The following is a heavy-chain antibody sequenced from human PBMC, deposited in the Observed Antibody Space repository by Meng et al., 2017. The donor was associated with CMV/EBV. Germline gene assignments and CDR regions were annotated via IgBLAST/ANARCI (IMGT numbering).Heavy chain of an antibody. D-gene: IGHD1-1*01. CDR1: GFTFSSYG. CDR2: IRYDGSNK. V-gene: IGHV3-30*02. J-gene: IGHJ4*02. CDR3: AKGPTGTADY. Sequence: QVQLVESGGGVVQPGGSLRLSWAASGFTFSSYGMHWVRQAPGKGLEWVAFIRYDGSNKYYADSVKGRFTISRDNSKNTLYLQMNSLRAEDTAVYYCAKGPTGTADYWGQGTLVTVSS.